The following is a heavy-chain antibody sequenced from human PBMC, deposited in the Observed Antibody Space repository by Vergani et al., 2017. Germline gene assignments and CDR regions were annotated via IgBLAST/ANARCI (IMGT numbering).Heavy chain of an antibody. CDR2: IYSGGST. J-gene: IGHJ4*02. V-gene: IGHV3-66*01. CDR1: GFTVSSNY. Sequence: VQLVESGGGVVQPGRSLRLSCAASGFTVSSNYMSWVRQAPGKGLEWVSVIYSGGSTYYADSVKGRFTISRDNSKNTLYLQMNSLRAEDTAVYYCANGPPSGIQLWPTYFDYWGQGTLVTVSS. D-gene: IGHD5-18*01. CDR3: ANGPPSGIQLWPTYFDY.